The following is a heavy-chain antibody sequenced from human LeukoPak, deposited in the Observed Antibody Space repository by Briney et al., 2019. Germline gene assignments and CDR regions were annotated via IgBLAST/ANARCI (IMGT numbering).Heavy chain of an antibody. CDR1: GFTFSSYE. CDR2: ISSSGSTI. J-gene: IGHJ4*02. D-gene: IGHD6-19*01. CDR3: ARVSSGWYYFDY. V-gene: IGHV3-48*03. Sequence: PGGSLRLSCAASGFTFSSYEMNWVRQAPGKGLEGVSYISSSGSTIYYADSVKGRFTISRDNAKNSLYLQMNSLRAEDTAAYYCARVSSGWYYFDYWGQGTLVTVSS.